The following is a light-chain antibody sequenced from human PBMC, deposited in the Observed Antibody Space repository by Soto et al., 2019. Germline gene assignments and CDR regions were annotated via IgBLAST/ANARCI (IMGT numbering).Light chain of an antibody. J-gene: IGKJ5*01. V-gene: IGKV1-9*01. CDR1: QGISSD. Sequence: DIQLTQSPSFLSASVGDRVTITCRASQGISSDLAWYQQKPGKAPNLLIYGASNLQTGVPSRFSGSGSGTEFTLTISSLQPEDFASYYCQQLNISPITFVQGTRLEIK. CDR3: QQLNISPIT. CDR2: GAS.